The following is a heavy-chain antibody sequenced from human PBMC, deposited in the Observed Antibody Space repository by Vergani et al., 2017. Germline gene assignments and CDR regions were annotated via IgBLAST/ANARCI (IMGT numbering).Heavy chain of an antibody. J-gene: IGHJ6*04. CDR2: IFPSGNS. D-gene: IGHD3-16*02. CDR3: ARASLKALVGYYYDMDV. V-gene: IGHV4-30-2*01. Sequence: QAQLQESGPGLVKPSQTLSLTCAVSGDSITNGGFSWNWIRPPPGKGPEWIGYIFPSGNSDYNPSLKNRVSISLDKSKNQFSLWVNSVTAADTAVYFCARASLKALVGYYYDMDVWGKGRTVVVSS. CDR1: GDSITNGGFS.